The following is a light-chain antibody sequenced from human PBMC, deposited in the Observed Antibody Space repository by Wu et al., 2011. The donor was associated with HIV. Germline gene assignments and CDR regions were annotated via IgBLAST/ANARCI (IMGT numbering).Light chain of an antibody. CDR2: DAS. CDR3: QQYVSSPT. Sequence: DIVLIQSPASLSLSPGERATLSCRASQNVRNMLVWFQQKPGQAPRLLIYDASVRFTGIPARFSGSGSGTDFTLTINSLEPEDFALYYCQQYVSSPTFGQGTRLEIK. J-gene: IGKJ5*01. V-gene: IGKV3-11*01. CDR1: QNVRNM.